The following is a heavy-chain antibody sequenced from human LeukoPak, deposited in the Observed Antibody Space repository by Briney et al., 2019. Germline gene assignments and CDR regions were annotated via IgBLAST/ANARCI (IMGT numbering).Heavy chain of an antibody. CDR2: IDPSDSYT. CDR1: GYSFTSYW. V-gene: IGHV5-10-1*01. CDR3: ARHDEKNYDFWSGYTHNWFDP. Sequence: GESLKISCKGSGYSFTSYWISWVRQMPGKGLEWMGRIDPSDSYTNYSPSFQGHDTISADKSISTAYLQWSSLKASDTAMYYCARHDEKNYDFWSGYTHNWFDPWGQGTLVTVSS. D-gene: IGHD3-3*01. J-gene: IGHJ5*02.